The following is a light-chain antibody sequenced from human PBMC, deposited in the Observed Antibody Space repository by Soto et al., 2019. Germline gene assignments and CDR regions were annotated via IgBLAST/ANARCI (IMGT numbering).Light chain of an antibody. CDR1: SSDVGGYNF. V-gene: IGLV2-14*01. CDR3: SSYTSSITVV. Sequence: QSALSQRASVSGSPGQSITISCTGTSSDVGGYNFGAWYQQHPGKAPKLMIYEVINRPSGVSNRFSGSKSGNTASLTISGLQAEDDADYYCSSYTSSITVVFGAGTKLTVL. J-gene: IGLJ2*01. CDR2: EVI.